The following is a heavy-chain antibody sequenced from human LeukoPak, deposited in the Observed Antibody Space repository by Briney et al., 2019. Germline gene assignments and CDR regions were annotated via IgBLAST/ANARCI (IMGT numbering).Heavy chain of an antibody. CDR2: IKQDGSEK. D-gene: IGHD5-12*01. CDR1: GFTFSSYW. V-gene: IGHV3-7*01. J-gene: IGHJ4*02. Sequence: GGSLRLSCAASGFTFSSYWMSWVRQAPGKGLEWVANIKQDGSEKYYVDSVKGRFTISRDNAKNSLYLQMNSLRAEDTAVYYCTRDTLVATIDYWGQGTLVTVSS. CDR3: TRDTLVATIDY.